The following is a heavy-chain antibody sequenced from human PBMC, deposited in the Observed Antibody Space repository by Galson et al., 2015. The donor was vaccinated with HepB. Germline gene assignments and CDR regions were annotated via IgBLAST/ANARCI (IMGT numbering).Heavy chain of an antibody. V-gene: IGHV3-30*18. CDR1: GFTFSSYW. CDR2: ISHDGSNK. CDR3: AKDIVVVPIGMDNFDY. D-gene: IGHD2-2*01. Sequence: SLRLSCAASGFTFSSYWMSWVRQAPGKGLEWVAVISHDGSNKYYADSVKGRFTISRDNSKNSLSLQMNSLRPEDTAVYYCAKDIVVVPIGMDNFDYWGQGTLVTVSS. J-gene: IGHJ4*02.